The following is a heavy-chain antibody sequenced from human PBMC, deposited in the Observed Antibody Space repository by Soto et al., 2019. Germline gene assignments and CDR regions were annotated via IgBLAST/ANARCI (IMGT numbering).Heavy chain of an antibody. Sequence: QITLKESGPTLVKPTQTLTLTCTFSGFSLSTRGVGVGWLRQPPGKALECLGIIFWDDGQRYNPSLKSRLTITKDTYNHQMALTLTNMDPVDPATYYCSRVSIAAINTFDYWGQGTLVTVSS. J-gene: IGHJ4*02. V-gene: IGHV2-5*02. CDR3: SRVSIAAINTFDY. CDR2: IFWDDGQ. D-gene: IGHD6-25*01. CDR1: GFSLSTRGVG.